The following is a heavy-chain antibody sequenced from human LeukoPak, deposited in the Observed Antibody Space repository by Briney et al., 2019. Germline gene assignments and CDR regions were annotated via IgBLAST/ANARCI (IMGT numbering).Heavy chain of an antibody. CDR3: ARDRRGSGYSYGYYFDY. CDR1: GYTFTSYG. CDR2: ISAYNGNT. D-gene: IGHD5-18*01. J-gene: IGHJ4*02. V-gene: IGHV1-18*01. Sequence: ASVTVSFMSSGYTFTSYGISWVRQAPGQGLEWMGWISAYNGNTNYAQKLQGRVTMTTDTSTSTAYMELRSLRSDDTAVYYCARDRRGSGYSYGYYFDYWGQGTLVTVSS.